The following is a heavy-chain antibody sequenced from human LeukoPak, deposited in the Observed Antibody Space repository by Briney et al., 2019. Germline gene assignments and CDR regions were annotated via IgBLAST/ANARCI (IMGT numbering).Heavy chain of an antibody. CDR1: GGSISTYY. D-gene: IGHD6-19*01. V-gene: IGHV4-59*08. CDR2: IYYSGST. Sequence: PSETLSLTCTVSGGSISTYYWSWIRQPPGRGLEWIWYIYYSGSTNYNPSLKSRVTISVDTSKNPFSLKLSSVTAADTAVYYCARQGQWLVYWGQGTLVTVSS. CDR3: ARQGQWLVY. J-gene: IGHJ4*02.